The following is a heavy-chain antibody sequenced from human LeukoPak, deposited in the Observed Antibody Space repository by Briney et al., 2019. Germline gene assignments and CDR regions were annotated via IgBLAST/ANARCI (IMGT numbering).Heavy chain of an antibody. V-gene: IGHV1-2*02. CDR2: INPNSGDT. CDR1: GYXFIGYY. CDR3: AKDMVVMLSSSQDYFHYGMDV. J-gene: IGHJ6*02. Sequence: GASVKVSCKASGYXFIGYYIHWVRQAPGQGREWMGWINPNSGDTNYAQKFQGRVTMTRDTSISTAYMELSRLRADDTASYYCAKDMVVMLSSSQDYFHYGMDVWGQGTTVTVSS. D-gene: IGHD2-15*01.